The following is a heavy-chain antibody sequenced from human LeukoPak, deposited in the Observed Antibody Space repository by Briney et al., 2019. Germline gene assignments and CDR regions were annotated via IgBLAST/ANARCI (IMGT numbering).Heavy chain of an antibody. CDR2: INPSDGST. D-gene: IGHD3-10*01. V-gene: IGHV1-46*01. J-gene: IGHJ4*02. CDR3: ASTSGPSYFDY. CDR1: GYTFTSYY. Sequence: ASVKVSCKASGYTFTSYYMHWVRQAPGQGFEWMSIINPSDGSTTFSQKFQGRVTMTRDTSTSTVYMELSSLRSEDTAVYFCASTSGPSYFDYWGQGTLVTVSS.